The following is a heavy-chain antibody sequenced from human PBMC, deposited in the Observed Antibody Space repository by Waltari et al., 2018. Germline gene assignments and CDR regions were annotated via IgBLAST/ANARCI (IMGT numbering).Heavy chain of an antibody. J-gene: IGHJ6*03. V-gene: IGHV4-34*01. CDR1: SGSLTGYH. CDR2: INHSGNT. Sequence: QVHLQQWGAGLLKPSETLSLTCGVYSGSLTGYHWNWIRQAPGKGLEWIGDINHSGNTDYNPSLGSPVTISADTSKNQFSLHLTSVTAADTAVYYCARGHPFTIVSPRYYYYYYMDVWDKGTAVTVSS. D-gene: IGHD3-9*01. CDR3: ARGHPFTIVSPRYYYYYYMDV.